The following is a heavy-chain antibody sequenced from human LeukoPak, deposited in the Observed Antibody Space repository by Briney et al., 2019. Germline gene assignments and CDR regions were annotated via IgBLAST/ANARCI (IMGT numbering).Heavy chain of an antibody. CDR1: GFTFSDYY. CDR3: ASIALYYYGSGSSNWFDP. J-gene: IGHJ5*02. CDR2: ISSSGSTI. V-gene: IGHV3-11*04. Sequence: PGGSLRLSCAASGFTFSDYYMSWIRQAPGKGLEWVSYISSSGSTIYYADSVKGRFTISRDNAKNSLHLQMNSLRAEDTAVYYCASIALYYYGSGSSNWFDPWGQGTLVTVSS. D-gene: IGHD3-10*01.